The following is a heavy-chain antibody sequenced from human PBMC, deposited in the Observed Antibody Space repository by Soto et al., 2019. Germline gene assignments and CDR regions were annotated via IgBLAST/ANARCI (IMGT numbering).Heavy chain of an antibody. Sequence: GGSLRLSCAASGFTFTRYSMNWVRQAPGKGLEWVSSISSTTNYIYYGDSMKGRFTISRDNAKNSLYLEMNSLRAEDTAVYYCAKFGMATTNSSHPYYIDYWGKGALVTVSA. CDR2: ISSTTNYI. D-gene: IGHD1-1*01. CDR3: AKFGMATTNSSHPYYIDY. CDR1: GFTFTRYS. V-gene: IGHV3-21*06. J-gene: IGHJ4*02.